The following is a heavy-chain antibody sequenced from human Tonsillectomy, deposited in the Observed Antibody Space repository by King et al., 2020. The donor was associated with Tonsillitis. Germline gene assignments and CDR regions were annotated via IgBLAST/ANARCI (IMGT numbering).Heavy chain of an antibody. D-gene: IGHD3-3*01. CDR2: IYYSGST. J-gene: IGHJ4*02. Sequence: LQLQESGPGLVKPSETLSLTCTVSGGSISSSSYYWGWIRQPPGKGLEWIGSIYYSGSTYYNPSLKSRVTISVDTSKNQFSLKLSSVTAADTDVYYCARDRVDDFWSGYDEGAHYFDYWGQGTLVTVSS. CDR3: ARDRVDDFWSGYDEGAHYFDY. V-gene: IGHV4-39*07. CDR1: GGSISSSSYY.